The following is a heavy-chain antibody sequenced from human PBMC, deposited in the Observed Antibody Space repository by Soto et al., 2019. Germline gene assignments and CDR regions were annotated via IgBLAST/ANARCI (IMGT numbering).Heavy chain of an antibody. D-gene: IGHD1-1*01. Sequence: SETLSLTCTVSGGSISSYYWSWIRQPPGKGLEWIGYIYYSGSTNYNPSLKSRVTISVDTSKNQLSLKLGTVTAADTAVYYCARSGLEQPFDPWGQGTLVTVSS. CDR3: ARSGLEQPFDP. J-gene: IGHJ5*02. CDR2: IYYSGST. CDR1: GGSISSYY. V-gene: IGHV4-59*08.